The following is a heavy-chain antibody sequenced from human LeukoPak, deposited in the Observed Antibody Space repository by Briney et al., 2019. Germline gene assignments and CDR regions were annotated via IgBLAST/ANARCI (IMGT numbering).Heavy chain of an antibody. D-gene: IGHD3-9*01. CDR2: IDPSDSYT. V-gene: IGHV5-10-1*01. CDR1: GYSFTSYW. J-gene: IGHJ4*02. CDR3: ARQPHLTGPPDY. Sequence: GESLKISCKGSGYSFTSYWNSCVRQMPGKGLEWTGRIDPSDSYTNYSPSFQGHVTSSADKSISAAYLQWSSLKASDTAMYYCARQPHLTGPPDYSGQGTLVTVSS.